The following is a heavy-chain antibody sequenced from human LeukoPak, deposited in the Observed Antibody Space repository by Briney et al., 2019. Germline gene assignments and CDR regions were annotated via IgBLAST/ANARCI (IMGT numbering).Heavy chain of an antibody. CDR1: GGSISSSSYY. Sequence: KPSETLSLTCTVSGGSISSSSYYWGWIRQPPGKGLEWLGSIYYSGSTYYNPSLKSRVTISVDTSKNQFSLKLSSVTAADTAVYYCARQSPYGSGRVYWGQGALVTVSS. CDR3: ARQSPYGSGRVY. J-gene: IGHJ4*02. V-gene: IGHV4-39*01. CDR2: IYYSGST. D-gene: IGHD3-10*01.